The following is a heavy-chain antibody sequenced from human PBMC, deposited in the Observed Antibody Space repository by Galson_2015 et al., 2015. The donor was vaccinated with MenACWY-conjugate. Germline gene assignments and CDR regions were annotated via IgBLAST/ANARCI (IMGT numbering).Heavy chain of an antibody. CDR2: IGTGGGT. V-gene: IGHV3-23*01. Sequence: SLRLSCAASGLTFGSHAMNWVRQAPGKGLEWVSGIGTGGGTYYADPVKGRFIISRDNSKNMVYLQMNSLRAEDTAIYYCAKFKYSTSWSNTHGMDVWGQGTTVTVSS. CDR1: GLTFGSHA. CDR3: AKFKYSTSWSNTHGMDV. D-gene: IGHD2-2*01. J-gene: IGHJ6*02.